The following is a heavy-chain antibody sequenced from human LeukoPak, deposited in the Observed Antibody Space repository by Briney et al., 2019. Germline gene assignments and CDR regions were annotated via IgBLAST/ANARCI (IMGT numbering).Heavy chain of an antibody. J-gene: IGHJ5*02. D-gene: IGHD2/OR15-2a*01. CDR3: ASGLLGWFDP. CDR2: IYCSVIT. V-gene: IGHV4-30-4*08. CDR1: GGSSCGYY. Sequence: SGTLSPSCAVYGGSSCGYYWSWLCQPPGRGGEWLGYIYCSVITYYNPSLKSRVTISVATSNNQFSLKLSSVTAADTAVYYCASGLLGWFDPWGQGTLVTVSS.